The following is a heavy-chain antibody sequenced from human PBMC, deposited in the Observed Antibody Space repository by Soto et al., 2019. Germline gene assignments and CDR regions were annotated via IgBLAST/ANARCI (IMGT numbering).Heavy chain of an antibody. Sequence: GESLKISCKGSGYSFTSYWIGWVRQMPGKGLEWMGIIYPGDSDTRYSPSFQGQVTISADKSISTAYLQWSSLKASDTAMYYCARPGGLSGGRWLSDWFDPWGQGTLVPVSS. CDR3: ARPGGLSGGRWLSDWFDP. CDR2: IYPGDSDT. J-gene: IGHJ5*02. D-gene: IGHD2-15*01. CDR1: GYSFTSYW. V-gene: IGHV5-51*01.